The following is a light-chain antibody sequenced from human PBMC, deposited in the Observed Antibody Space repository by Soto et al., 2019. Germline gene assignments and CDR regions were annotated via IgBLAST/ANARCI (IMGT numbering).Light chain of an antibody. V-gene: IGKV2-30*01. CDR3: MQGTHWPPYT. CDR1: HSLVYSDGIAY. J-gene: IGKJ2*01. Sequence: DVVMTQSPLSLPVTLGQPASISCRSSHSLVYSDGIAYLNWFQQRPGQSPRRLIYKVSYRDSGVPDRFSGSGSGTDFTLRISRVEAEDVGVYYCMQGTHWPPYTLGQRTKLEIK. CDR2: KVS.